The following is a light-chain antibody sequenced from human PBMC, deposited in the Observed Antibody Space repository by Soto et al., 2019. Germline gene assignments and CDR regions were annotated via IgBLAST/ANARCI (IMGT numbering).Light chain of an antibody. CDR2: EVS. CDR3: CSYTRSTTRV. V-gene: IGLV2-14*01. CDR1: SSDVGGYNY. J-gene: IGLJ1*01. Sequence: QSALTQPASVSGSPGQSITISCTGTSSDVGGYNYVSWYQQHPGKAPKLMIYEVSNRPSGVSNRFSGSKSGNTASLTISGLQDEDEDDYYCCSYTRSTTRVFGTGTKLTVL.